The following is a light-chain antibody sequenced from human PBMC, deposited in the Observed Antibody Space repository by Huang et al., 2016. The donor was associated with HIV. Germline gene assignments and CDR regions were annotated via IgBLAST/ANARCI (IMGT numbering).Light chain of an antibody. J-gene: IGKJ4*01. V-gene: IGKV3-15*01. CDR2: GAS. Sequence: IILTQSPATLSVSPGEGATLCCRASQSIGTNLAWYQQGPGQAPRLLVYGASTRATGVPVRCSGSGSGTQFNLTLSSLQSEDFATYYCQHYSNWPPLTFGGGTKVDI. CDR3: QHYSNWPPLT. CDR1: QSIGTN.